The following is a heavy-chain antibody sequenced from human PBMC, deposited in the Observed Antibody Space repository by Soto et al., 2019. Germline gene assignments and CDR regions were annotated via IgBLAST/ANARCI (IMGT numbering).Heavy chain of an antibody. J-gene: IGHJ4*02. CDR1: GYTFTSYG. Sequence: EASVKVSCKASGYTFTSYGINWVRRAPGQGPEWMGRISTHNSYTNYAQKFQDRVTLTTDTSTNTVYMELRSLRADDTAIYYCARDWLRHTSGLSGYWGQGTLVTVSS. CDR3: ARDWLRHTSGLSGY. D-gene: IGHD6-19*01. V-gene: IGHV1-18*04. CDR2: ISTHNSYT.